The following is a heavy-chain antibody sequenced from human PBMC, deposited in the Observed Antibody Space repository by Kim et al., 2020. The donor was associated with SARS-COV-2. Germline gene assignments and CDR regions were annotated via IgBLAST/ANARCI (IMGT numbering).Heavy chain of an antibody. CDR3: ARADGGNLKGDLYFDY. Sequence: GGSLRLSCAASGFTFSSYDMHWVRQATGKGLEWVSAIGTAGDTYYPGSVKGRFTISRENAKNSLYLQMNSLRAGDTAVYYCARADGGNLKGDLYFDYWGQGTLVTVSS. CDR1: GFTFSSYD. V-gene: IGHV3-13*04. CDR2: IGTAGDT. J-gene: IGHJ4*02. D-gene: IGHD3-16*01.